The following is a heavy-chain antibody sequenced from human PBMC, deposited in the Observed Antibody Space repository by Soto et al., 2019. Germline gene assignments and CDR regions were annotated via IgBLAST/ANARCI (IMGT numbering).Heavy chain of an antibody. D-gene: IGHD4-4*01. CDR2: ISYDGSNK. V-gene: IGHV3-30*18. J-gene: IGHJ6*02. Sequence: PGGSLRLSCAASGFTFSSYGMHWVRQAPGKGLEWVAVISYDGSNKYYADSVKGRFTISRDNSKNTLYLQMNSLRAEDTAVYYCAKIYDYSNKRYGMDVWGQGTTVTVSS. CDR1: GFTFSSYG. CDR3: AKIYDYSNKRYGMDV.